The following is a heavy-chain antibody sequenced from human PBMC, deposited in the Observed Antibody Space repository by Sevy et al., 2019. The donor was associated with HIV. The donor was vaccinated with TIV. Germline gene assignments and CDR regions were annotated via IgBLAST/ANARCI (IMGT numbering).Heavy chain of an antibody. Sequence: ASVKVSCKASGYSFTSHGISWVRQAPGQGLEWMGWISTLNVNTNNSQKFQGRVTMTTDTSTSTAYMELRSLRSDDTAVYYCARDDCSSLSCHGSLLYWGQGTLVTASS. D-gene: IGHD2-2*01. CDR3: ARDDCSSLSCHGSLLY. CDR2: ISTLNVNT. J-gene: IGHJ4*02. CDR1: GYSFTSHG. V-gene: IGHV1-18*01.